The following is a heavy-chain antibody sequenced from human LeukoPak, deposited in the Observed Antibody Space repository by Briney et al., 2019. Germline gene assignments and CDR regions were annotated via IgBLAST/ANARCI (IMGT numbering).Heavy chain of an antibody. Sequence: SETLSLTCAVSGGSISSGGYSWSWIRQPPGKGLEWIGYIYHSGSTYYNPSLKSRVTISVDRSKNQFSLKLGSVTAAATAVYYCARSITMVRGVIGSLYYYGMDVWGKGTTVTVSS. D-gene: IGHD3-10*01. V-gene: IGHV4-30-2*01. CDR2: IYHSGST. CDR1: GGSISSGGYS. CDR3: ARSITMVRGVIGSLYYYGMDV. J-gene: IGHJ6*04.